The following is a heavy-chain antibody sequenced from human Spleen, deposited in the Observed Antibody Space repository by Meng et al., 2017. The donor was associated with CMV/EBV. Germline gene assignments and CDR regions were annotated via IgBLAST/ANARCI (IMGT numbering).Heavy chain of an antibody. V-gene: IGHV1-18*01. D-gene: IGHD1-26*01. Sequence: ASGYTFTTYGIRWVRQAPGQGLEWMGWASAYNADTNYAQNLQGRVTMTTDTSTSTAYMELRGLTSDDTAVYYCARVLTVGATNWFDPWGQGTLVTVSS. CDR2: ASAYNADT. CDR1: GYTFTTYG. J-gene: IGHJ5*02. CDR3: ARVLTVGATNWFDP.